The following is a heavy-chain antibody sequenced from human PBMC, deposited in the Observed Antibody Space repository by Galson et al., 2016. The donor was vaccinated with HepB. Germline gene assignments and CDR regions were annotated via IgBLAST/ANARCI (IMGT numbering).Heavy chain of an antibody. CDR1: GFTFSSYW. D-gene: IGHD1-26*01. CDR3: ARKSPSGSYNYWYFDL. J-gene: IGHJ2*01. V-gene: IGHV3-74*01. CDR2: INSDENNI. Sequence: SLRLSCAASGFTFSSYWMHWVRQAPGKGLVWVSRINSDENNISHADSVKGRFTISRDNAKNTVYLQMNSLRVEDTALYYCARKSPSGSYNYWYFDLWGRGTQVTVSS.